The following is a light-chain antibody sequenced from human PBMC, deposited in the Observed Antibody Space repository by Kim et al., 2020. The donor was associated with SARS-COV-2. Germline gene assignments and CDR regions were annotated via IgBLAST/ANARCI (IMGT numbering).Light chain of an antibody. CDR2: DAS. J-gene: IGKJ4*01. CDR3: QQYNSSPLT. Sequence: DIQMTQSPSTLSASVGDRVTITCRASQSISSWLAWYQQKPGKAPKLLIYDASSLESGVPSRFSGSGSGTEFTLTISSLQPDDFATYYYQQYNSSPLTFGGGTKVDIK. V-gene: IGKV1-5*01. CDR1: QSISSW.